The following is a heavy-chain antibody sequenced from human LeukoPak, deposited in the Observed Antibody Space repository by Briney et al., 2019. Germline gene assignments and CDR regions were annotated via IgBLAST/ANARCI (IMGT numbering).Heavy chain of an antibody. CDR3: ASGPRASHALWPGFVFDF. CDR1: GGTFRRHG. Sequence: GASVKVSCKASGGTFRRHGISWVRQAPGQGLEWMGGNVPLKGIENYAQKFQGRVTITTDESTSTTYMELSSLRSEDTAVYFCASGPRASHALWPGFVFDFWGQGTMVSVSS. V-gene: IGHV1-69*05. J-gene: IGHJ3*01. D-gene: IGHD2-21*01. CDR2: NVPLKGIE.